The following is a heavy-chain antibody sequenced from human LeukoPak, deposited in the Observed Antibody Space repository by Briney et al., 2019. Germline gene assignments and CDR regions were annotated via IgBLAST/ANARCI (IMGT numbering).Heavy chain of an antibody. CDR3: ARDRDIVVVPAAKGGWFDP. D-gene: IGHD2-2*01. J-gene: IGHJ5*02. Sequence: SVKVSCKASGGTFSSDAISWVRQAPGQGLEWMGMIIPIFGIANYAQKFQGRVTITADKSTSTAYMELSSLRSEDTAVYYCARDRDIVVVPAAKGGWFDPWGQGTLVTVSS. CDR2: IIPIFGIA. CDR1: GGTFSSDA. V-gene: IGHV1-69*04.